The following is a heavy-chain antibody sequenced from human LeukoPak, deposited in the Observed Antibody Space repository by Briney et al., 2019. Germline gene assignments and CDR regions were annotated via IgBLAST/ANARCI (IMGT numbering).Heavy chain of an antibody. Sequence: SETLSLTCAGYGGSFSGYYWSWIRQPPGKGLEWIGEINHSGSTNYNPSLKSRVTISVDTSKNQFSLKLSSVTAADTAVYYCARGGPINNWFDPWGQGTLVTVSS. D-gene: IGHD1-14*01. CDR1: GGSFSGYY. CDR3: ARGGPINNWFDP. J-gene: IGHJ5*02. CDR2: INHSGST. V-gene: IGHV4-34*01.